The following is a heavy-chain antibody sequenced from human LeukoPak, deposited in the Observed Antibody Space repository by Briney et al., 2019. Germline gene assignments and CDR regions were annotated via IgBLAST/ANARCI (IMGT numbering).Heavy chain of an antibody. V-gene: IGHV1-46*01. CDR2: INPSGGST. CDR1: GYTFTSYY. J-gene: IGHJ5*02. Sequence: ASVKVSCKASGYTFTSYYMHWVRQAPGQGLEWMGIINPSGGSTSYAQKFQGRVTMTRDTSTSTVYMELSSLRSEDTAVYYCARDQRYDFWSGSFDLWGQGTLVTVSS. CDR3: ARDQRYDFWSGSFDL. D-gene: IGHD3-3*01.